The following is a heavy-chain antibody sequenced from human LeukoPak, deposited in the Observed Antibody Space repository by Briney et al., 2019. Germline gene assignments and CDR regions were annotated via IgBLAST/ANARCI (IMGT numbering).Heavy chain of an antibody. J-gene: IGHJ5*02. V-gene: IGHV3-33*01. Sequence: GGSLRLSCAASGFTFSSYGMHWVRKAPGKGLEWVAVIWYDGSNKYYADAVKGRFTISRDNSKNTLYLQMNSLRAEDTAFFFKQKTAYEILTGYYGENWFDPWGQGTLVTVSS. CDR2: IWYDGSNK. CDR3: QKTAYEILTGYYGENWFDP. CDR1: GFTFSSYG. D-gene: IGHD3-9*01.